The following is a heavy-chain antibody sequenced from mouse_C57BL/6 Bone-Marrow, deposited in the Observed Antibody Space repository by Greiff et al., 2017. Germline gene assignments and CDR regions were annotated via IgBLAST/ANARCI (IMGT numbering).Heavy chain of an antibody. CDR1: GYTFTDYY. CDR3: ARSRITTVVADY. D-gene: IGHD1-1*01. CDR2: IYPGSGNT. Sequence: VQLQQSGAELVRPGASVKLSCKASGYTFTDYYINWVKQRPGQGLEWIARIYPGSGNTYYNEKFTGKATLTAEKSSSTAYMQLSSLTSEDSAVYFCARSRITTVVADYWGQGTTLTVSS. V-gene: IGHV1-76*01. J-gene: IGHJ2*01.